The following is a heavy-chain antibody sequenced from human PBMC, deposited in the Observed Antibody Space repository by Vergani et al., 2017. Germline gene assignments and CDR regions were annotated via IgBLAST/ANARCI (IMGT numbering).Heavy chain of an antibody. J-gene: IGHJ4*02. D-gene: IGHD3-22*01. CDR1: GGSIRSSSYY. CDR2: IYYSGST. Sequence: QLQLQESGPGLVKPSETLSLTCTVSGGSIRSSSYYWGWIRQPPGKGLEWIGSIYYSGSTDYNPYLKSRVTISVDTSKNQFSLKLSSVTAADTAVYYCARDPPYYYDSSGYKAGFDYWGQGTLVTVSS. CDR3: ARDPPYYYDSSGYKAGFDY. V-gene: IGHV4-39*02.